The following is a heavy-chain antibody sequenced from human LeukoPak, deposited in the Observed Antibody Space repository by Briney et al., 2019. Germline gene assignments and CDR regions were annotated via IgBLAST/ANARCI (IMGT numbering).Heavy chain of an antibody. V-gene: IGHV3-7*01. CDR1: GFTFSSYW. D-gene: IGHD2-21*02. J-gene: IGHJ4*02. Sequence: PGGSLRLSCAASGFTFSSYWMSWVRQAPGKGLEWVANIKQDGSEKYYVDSVKGRFTISRDNSKNTLYLQMNSLRAEDTAVYYCAKPNCGGDCYQYYFDYWGQGTLVTVSS. CDR2: IKQDGSEK. CDR3: AKPNCGGDCYQYYFDY.